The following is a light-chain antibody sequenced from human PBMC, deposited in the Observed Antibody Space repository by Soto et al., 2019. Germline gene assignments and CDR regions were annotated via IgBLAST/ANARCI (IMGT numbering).Light chain of an antibody. V-gene: IGKV3-20*01. J-gene: IGKJ5*01. CDR1: QCLXSN. CDR2: GAS. Sequence: ILLTQCPAALSVSPGERATVSCRASQCLXSNLGWYQRKPGQAPRSLXYGASSRATGIPDRLSGSGSGTDFTLTISRLEPEYFAGYYWQQYGRSPPTFCQGTRLEIK. CDR3: QQYGRSPPT.